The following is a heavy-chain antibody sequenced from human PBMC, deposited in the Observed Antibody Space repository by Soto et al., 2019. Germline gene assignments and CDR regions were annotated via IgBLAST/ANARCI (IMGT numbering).Heavy chain of an antibody. D-gene: IGHD2-15*01. J-gene: IGHJ4*02. V-gene: IGHV1-69*06. CDR3: ARRDSGGFSRFFDS. CDR1: GGSLSTNP. CDR2: TGSGTGPG. Sequence: QVQLVQSGTEVKKPGSSVKVSCKASGGSLSTNPISWVRQAPGQGLEWMGGTGSGTGPGNYAQKFQGRLTVTADKSSSTVYMELSNRSSEDTAVSYCARRDSGGFSRFFDSWGEGTVVTVSS.